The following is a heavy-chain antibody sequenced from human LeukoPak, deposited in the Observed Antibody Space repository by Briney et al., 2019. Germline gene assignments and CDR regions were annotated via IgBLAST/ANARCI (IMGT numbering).Heavy chain of an antibody. Sequence: GGALRLSCAASGFTFSSYWMSWVRQAPGKGGEGVAHINQDGSEKYYVDSVKGRFTISRDNAKNSLYLQMHSLRAEDTAVYYCARFSLTGDLGYFDYWGQGTLVTVSS. CDR2: INQDGSEK. J-gene: IGHJ4*02. V-gene: IGHV3-7*01. CDR1: GFTFSSYW. CDR3: ARFSLTGDLGYFDY. D-gene: IGHD7-27*01.